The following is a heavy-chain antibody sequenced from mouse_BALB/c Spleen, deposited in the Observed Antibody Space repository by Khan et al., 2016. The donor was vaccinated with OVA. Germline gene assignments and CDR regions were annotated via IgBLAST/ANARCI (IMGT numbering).Heavy chain of an antibody. CDR3: ASSDDYASGLYAMDY. CDR2: IAPGSGRT. CDR1: GYTFTSYW. Sequence: DLVMPGAAVTLSCKASGYTFTSYWINWIKQRPGQGLEWIGRIAPGSGRTSSNDMFKGKATLTVDASSSTGLIKLNLLLSEDSAVYFLASSDDYASGLYAMDYWGQGTSVTVSS. D-gene: IGHD2-4*01. V-gene: IGHV1S41*01. J-gene: IGHJ4*01.